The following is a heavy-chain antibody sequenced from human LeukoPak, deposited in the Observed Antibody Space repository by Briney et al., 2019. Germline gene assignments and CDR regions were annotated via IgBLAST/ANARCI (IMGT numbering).Heavy chain of an antibody. V-gene: IGHV4-34*01. CDR3: ATVRGVPY. CDR1: GGSFSGYY. Sequence: PSETLSLTCAVYGGSFSGYYWSWIRQPPGKGLEWIGEINHSGSTNYNPSLKSRVTISVDTSKNQFSLKLSSVTAADTAVYYCATVRGVPYWGQGTLVTVSP. J-gene: IGHJ4*02. CDR2: INHSGST. D-gene: IGHD3-10*01.